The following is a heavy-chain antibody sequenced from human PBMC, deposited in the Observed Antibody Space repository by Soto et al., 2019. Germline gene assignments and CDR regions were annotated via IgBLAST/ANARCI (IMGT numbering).Heavy chain of an antibody. CDR1: GGSISSYY. J-gene: IGHJ5*02. D-gene: IGHD6-13*01. CDR2: IYYSGST. CDR3: ARQAKWYRSSWYWFDP. V-gene: IGHV4-59*08. Sequence: SETLSLTCTVSGGSISSYYWSWIRQPPGKGLEWIGYIYYSGSTNYNPSLKGRVTISVDTSKNQFSLKLSSVTAADTAVYNCARQAKWYRSSWYWFDPSGQATLVTVSS.